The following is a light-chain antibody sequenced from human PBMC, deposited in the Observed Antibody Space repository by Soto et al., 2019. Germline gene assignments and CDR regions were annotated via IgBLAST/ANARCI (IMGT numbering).Light chain of an antibody. CDR1: SGDGGDYDY. J-gene: IGLJ1*01. CDR2: DVS. CDR3: LSYAGNTARLRV. V-gene: IGLV2-11*01. Sequence: QSVLTQPRSVSGSPGQSVTISCTGTSGDGGDYDYVSWYQQHPGKAPKVLLYDVSKRPSGVPDRFSGSRSGNTASLTISGLQADDEGDYPCLSYAGNTARLRVFGTGTKVTVL.